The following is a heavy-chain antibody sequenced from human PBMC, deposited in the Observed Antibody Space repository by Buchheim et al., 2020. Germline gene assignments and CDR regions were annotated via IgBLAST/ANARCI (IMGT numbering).Heavy chain of an antibody. V-gene: IGHV3-48*03. CDR1: GFTFSSYE. Sequence: EVHLVESGGGLVQPGGSLRLSCAASGFTFSSYEMNWVRQAPGKGLEWVSYISSSGSTIYYADSVKGRFTISRDNAKNSLYLQMNSLRAEDTAVYYCARSPGIALAYNWFDPWGQGTL. D-gene: IGHD6-13*01. CDR2: ISSSGSTI. J-gene: IGHJ5*02. CDR3: ARSPGIALAYNWFDP.